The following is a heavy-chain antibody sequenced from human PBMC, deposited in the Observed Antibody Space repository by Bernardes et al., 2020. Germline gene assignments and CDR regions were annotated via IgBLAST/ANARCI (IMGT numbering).Heavy chain of an antibody. CDR3: ASREKDNLDY. CDR2: IYSGGST. Sequence: LRLSCAASGFTVSSNYMSWVRQAPGKGLEWVSVIYSGGSTYYADSVKGRFTISRDNSKNTLYLQMNSLRAEDTAVYYCASREKDNLDYWGQGTLVTVSS. D-gene: IGHD1-1*01. J-gene: IGHJ4*02. CDR1: GFTVSSNY. V-gene: IGHV3-53*01.